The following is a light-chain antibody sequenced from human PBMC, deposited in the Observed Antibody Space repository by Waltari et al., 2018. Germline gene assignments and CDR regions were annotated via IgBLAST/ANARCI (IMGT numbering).Light chain of an antibody. CDR3: AVWDDSLSGRV. CDR2: RNN. V-gene: IGLV1-47*01. CDR1: RSNIGNHY. Sequence: QSVLTQPPSASGTPGQRVTISCSGSRSNIGNHYVYWYQQLPGTAPKLLIYRNNRRPSGVPDGCSGAKAGTSAALAISGLRSEDEADYYCAVWDDSLSGRVFGGGTKVTVL. J-gene: IGLJ3*02.